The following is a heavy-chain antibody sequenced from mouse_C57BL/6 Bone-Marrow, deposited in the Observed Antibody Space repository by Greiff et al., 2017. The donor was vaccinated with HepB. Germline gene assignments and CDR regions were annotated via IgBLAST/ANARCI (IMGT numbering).Heavy chain of an antibody. CDR2: INPNNGGT. CDR1: GYTLTDYN. CDR3: ARGYYGSSYWYFDV. V-gene: IGHV1-22*01. Sequence: VQLQQSGPELVKPGASVKMSCKASGYTLTDYNMHWVKQSHGKSLEWIGYINPNNGGTSYNQKFKGKATLTVNKSSSTAYMELRSLTSEDSAVYYCARGYYGSSYWYFDVWGTGTTVTVSS. J-gene: IGHJ1*03. D-gene: IGHD1-1*01.